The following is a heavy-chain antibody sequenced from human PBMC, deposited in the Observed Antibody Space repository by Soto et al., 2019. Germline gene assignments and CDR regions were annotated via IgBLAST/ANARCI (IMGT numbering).Heavy chain of an antibody. CDR1: GGSISSGDYY. D-gene: IGHD2-15*01. CDR3: ASEYCSGGSCYPNYYGMDV. J-gene: IGHJ6*02. V-gene: IGHV4-30-4*01. CDR2: IYYSGST. Sequence: PSETLSLTCTVSGGSISSGDYYWSWIRQPPGKGLEWIGYIYYSGSTYYNPSLKSRVTISVDTSKNQFSLKLSSVTAADTAVYYCASEYCSGGSCYPNYYGMDVWGQGTTVTVSS.